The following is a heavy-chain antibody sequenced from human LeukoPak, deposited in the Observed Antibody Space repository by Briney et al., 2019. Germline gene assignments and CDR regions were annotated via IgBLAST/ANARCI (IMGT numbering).Heavy chain of an antibody. D-gene: IGHD3-22*01. J-gene: IGHJ4*02. CDR3: AREDFYDSGSNDY. Sequence: WASVKVSCKASGYTFTSYDINWVRQATGQGLEWMGWMNPNSGITAYAQKFQGRVTITRNTSISTAYMELSSLRSEDTAVYYCAREDFYDSGSNDYWGQGTLVTVSS. V-gene: IGHV1-8*03. CDR2: MNPNSGIT. CDR1: GYTFTSYD.